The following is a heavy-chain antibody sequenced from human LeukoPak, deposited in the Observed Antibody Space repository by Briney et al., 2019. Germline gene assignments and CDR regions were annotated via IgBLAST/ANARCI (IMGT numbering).Heavy chain of an antibody. V-gene: IGHV4-31*03. CDR1: GGSISSGGYY. D-gene: IGHD3-22*01. Sequence: PSETLSLTCTVSGGSISSGGYYWSWIRQRPGKGLEWIGYIYYSGSTYYNPSLKSRVTISVDASKNQFSLKLSSVTAADTAVYYCARGYYYDSRLLDYWGQGTLVTVSS. J-gene: IGHJ4*02. CDR3: ARGYYYDSRLLDY. CDR2: IYYSGST.